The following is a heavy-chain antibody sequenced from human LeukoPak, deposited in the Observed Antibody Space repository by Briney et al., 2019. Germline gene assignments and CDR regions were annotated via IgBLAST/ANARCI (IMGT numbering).Heavy chain of an antibody. D-gene: IGHD3-9*01. CDR1: GYTFTSYG. CDR2: ISAYNGNT. CDR3: ARNHDILTGYYPFDY. V-gene: IGHV1-18*04. J-gene: IGHJ4*02. Sequence: ASVKVSCKASGYTFTSYGISWVRQAPGQGLEWMGWISAYNGNTNYAQKLQGRVTMTTDTSTSTAYMELRSLRSDDTAVYYCARNHDILTGYYPFDYWGQGTLVTVSS.